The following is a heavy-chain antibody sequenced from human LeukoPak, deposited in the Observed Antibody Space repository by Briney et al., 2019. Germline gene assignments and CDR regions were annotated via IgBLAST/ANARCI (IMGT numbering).Heavy chain of an antibody. CDR1: GNSFGDYY. CDR3: TRDTGTTGEVKLDP. V-gene: IGHV4-4*07. CDR2: IYTSGST. J-gene: IGHJ5*02. D-gene: IGHD4-17*01. Sequence: TSETLSLTCTVSGNSFGDYYWSWIRQPAGKGLEWIGRIYTSGSTTYNPSLKSRVTMSVDTSKSQFSLNLMSVTAADTAVYYCTRDTGTTGEVKLDPWGQGTLVTVSS.